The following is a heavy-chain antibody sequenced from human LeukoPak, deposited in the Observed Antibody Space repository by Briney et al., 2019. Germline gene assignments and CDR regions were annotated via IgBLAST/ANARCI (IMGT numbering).Heavy chain of an antibody. D-gene: IGHD1-26*01. CDR2: ISPSGRDT. V-gene: IGHV3-23*01. CDR1: GFTFSSYA. J-gene: IGHJ4*02. Sequence: GGSLRLSCAASGFTFSSYALSWVRQAPGKGLKWVSAISPSGRDTYYADSVKGRFTISRGNSKNTLYLQMSSLRAEDTAVYYCAKGVAVGATRGDYWGQGTLVTVSS. CDR3: AKGVAVGATRGDY.